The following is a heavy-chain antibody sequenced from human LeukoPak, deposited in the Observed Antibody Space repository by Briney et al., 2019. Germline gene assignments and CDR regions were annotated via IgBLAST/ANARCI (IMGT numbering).Heavy chain of an antibody. J-gene: IGHJ4*02. CDR2: ISSSSSYI. V-gene: IGHV3-21*01. D-gene: IGHD6-13*01. CDR3: ARVLEAASFDY. CDR1: GFTFDDYG. Sequence: PGGSLRLSCEASGFTFDDYGMSWVRQAPGKGLEWVSSISSSSSYIYYADSVRGRFTMSRDNAKNSPYLQMNSLRAEDTAVYYCARVLEAASFDYWGQGTLVTVSS.